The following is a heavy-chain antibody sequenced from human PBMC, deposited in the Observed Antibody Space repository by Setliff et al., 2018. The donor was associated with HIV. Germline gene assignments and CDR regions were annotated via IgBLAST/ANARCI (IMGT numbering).Heavy chain of an antibody. J-gene: IGHJ5*02. CDR3: ARREYFGAPMA. CDR1: GYTFTSYW. CDR2: IYPGDSDT. Sequence: GESLKISCKGSGYTFTSYWIGWVRQMPGKGLEWMGIIYPGDSDTRYSPSFQGRVTISADRSTTTVYLHWSSLRASDSAMYYCARREYFGAPMAWGMGTLVTVSS. V-gene: IGHV5-51*01. D-gene: IGHD2-21*01.